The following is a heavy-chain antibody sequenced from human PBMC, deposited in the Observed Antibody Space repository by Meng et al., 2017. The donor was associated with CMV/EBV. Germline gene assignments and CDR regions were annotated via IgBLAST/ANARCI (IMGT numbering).Heavy chain of an antibody. D-gene: IGHD3-16*01. Sequence: ISSSSYYWGWIRQPPGKGLEWIGSIYYSGSTYYNPSLKSRVTISVDTSKNQFSLKLSSVTAADTAVYYCASEMTIGPLTSRGSNWFDPWGQGTLVTVSS. CDR2: IYYSGST. V-gene: IGHV4-39*07. CDR3: ASEMTIGPLTSRGSNWFDP. CDR1: ISSSSYY. J-gene: IGHJ5*02.